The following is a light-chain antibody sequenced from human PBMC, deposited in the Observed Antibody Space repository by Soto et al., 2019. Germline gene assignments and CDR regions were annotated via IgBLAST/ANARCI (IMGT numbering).Light chain of an antibody. CDR1: QSISSN. CDR2: GVS. V-gene: IGKV3-15*01. Sequence: ELVMTQSPATLSVSPGESATLSCRASQSISSNKLAWYQQKPGQAPRLLLFGVSNRATGIPARFSGSGSGTDFSLTISSLQYEDFAVYYCQQYDYWPRTFGQGTKVDIK. CDR3: QQYDYWPRT. J-gene: IGKJ1*01.